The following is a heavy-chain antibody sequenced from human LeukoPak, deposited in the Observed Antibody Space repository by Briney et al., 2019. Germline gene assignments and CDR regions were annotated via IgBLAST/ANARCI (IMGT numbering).Heavy chain of an antibody. V-gene: IGHV3-64*01. CDR3: ARVAAFGTAAFDI. D-gene: IGHD6-13*01. CDR1: GFTFSSYS. J-gene: IGHJ3*02. Sequence: GGSLRLSCAASGFTFSSYSMNWVRQAPGKGLEYVSAISYTGGRTYYANSVKGRFTISRDSSKNTLFLQMGSLRIEDMAVYYCARVAAFGTAAFDIWGQGTMVTVSS. CDR2: ISYTGGRT.